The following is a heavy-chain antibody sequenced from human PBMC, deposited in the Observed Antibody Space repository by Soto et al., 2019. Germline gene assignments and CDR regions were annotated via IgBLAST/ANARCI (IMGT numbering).Heavy chain of an antibody. V-gene: IGHV4-59*01. Sequence: SETLSLTCTVSGGSISSYYWSWIRQPPGKGLEWIGYIYYSGSTNYNPSLKSRVTISVDTSKNQFSLKLSSVNAADTAVYYCARGAETYYDFWSGYYPPMGFDYWGKGTLVTVSS. J-gene: IGHJ4*02. D-gene: IGHD3-3*01. CDR1: GGSISSYY. CDR3: ARGAETYYDFWSGYYPPMGFDY. CDR2: IYYSGST.